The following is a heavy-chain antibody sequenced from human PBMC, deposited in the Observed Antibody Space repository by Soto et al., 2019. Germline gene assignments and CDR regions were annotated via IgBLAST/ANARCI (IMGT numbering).Heavy chain of an antibody. Sequence: ASVKVSCKVSGYTLTELSMHWVRQAPGKGLEWMGGFDPEDGETIYAQKFQGRVTMTAATSTATAYMELSSLRSADTAVYYCATATLLLYYFDYWGQGTLVTVSS. CDR3: ATATLLLYYFDY. CDR1: GYTLTELS. CDR2: FDPEDGET. V-gene: IGHV1-24*01. J-gene: IGHJ4*02. D-gene: IGHD2-15*01.